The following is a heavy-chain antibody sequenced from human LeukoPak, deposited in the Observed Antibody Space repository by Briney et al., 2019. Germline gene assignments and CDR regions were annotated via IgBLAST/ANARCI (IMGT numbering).Heavy chain of an antibody. CDR3: ATLGEDKTDTPFDY. J-gene: IGHJ4*02. V-gene: IGHV1-2*06. CDR1: GYTSIDYY. Sequence: ASVKVSCKTSGYTSIDYYVHWIRQAPGQGLEWMGRINPSTGGTDFAQKFQGKVSMTRDTSISTAYMELSRLGSDDTAVYYCATLGEDKTDTPFDYWGQGTLVTVSS. CDR2: INPSTGGT. D-gene: IGHD3-16*01.